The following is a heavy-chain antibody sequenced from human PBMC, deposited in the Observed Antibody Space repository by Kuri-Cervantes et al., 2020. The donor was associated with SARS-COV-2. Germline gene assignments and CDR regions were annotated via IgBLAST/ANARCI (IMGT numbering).Heavy chain of an antibody. CDR2: INHSGST. CDR1: GGSFSGYY. J-gene: IGHJ4*02. Sequence: SETLSLTCAVYGGSFSGYYWSWIRQPPGKGLGWIGEINHSGSTNYNPSLKSRVTISVDTSKNQFSLKLSSVTAADTAVYYCARSGPVYDYVWGSYRSNLDYWGQGTLVTVSS. D-gene: IGHD3-16*02. V-gene: IGHV4-34*01. CDR3: ARSGPVYDYVWGSYRSNLDY.